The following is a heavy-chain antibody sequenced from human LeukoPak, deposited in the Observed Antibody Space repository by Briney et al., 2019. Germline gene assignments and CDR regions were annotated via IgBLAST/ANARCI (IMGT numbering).Heavy chain of an antibody. CDR3: AKAAYSNYDGYYFDY. CDR1: GFTFDDCA. J-gene: IGHJ4*02. D-gene: IGHD4-11*01. CDR2: ISWNSGSI. Sequence: GGSLRLSCAASGFTFDDCAMHWVRQAPGKGLEWVSGISWNSGSIGYADSVKGRFTISRDNAKNSLYLQMNSLRAEDMALYYCAKAAYSNYDGYYFDYWGQGTLVTVSS. V-gene: IGHV3-9*03.